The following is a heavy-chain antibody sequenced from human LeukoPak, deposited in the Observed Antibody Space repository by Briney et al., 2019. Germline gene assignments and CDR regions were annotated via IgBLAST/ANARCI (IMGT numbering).Heavy chain of an antibody. V-gene: IGHV3-30-3*01. CDR1: GFTFSSYA. J-gene: IGHJ4*02. CDR2: ISYDGSNK. Sequence: GGSLRLSCAASGFTFSSYAMHWVRQAPGKGLEWVAVISYDGSNKYYADSVKGRFTISRDNSKNTLYLQMNSLRAEDTAVYYCAREYYGSGSPAFDYWGQGTLVTVSS. CDR3: AREYYGSGSPAFDY. D-gene: IGHD3-10*01.